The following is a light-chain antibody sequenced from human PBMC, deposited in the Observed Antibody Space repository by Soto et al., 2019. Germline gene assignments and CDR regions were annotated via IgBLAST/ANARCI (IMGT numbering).Light chain of an antibody. Sequence: DIVVTQSPGALSLSPGERATLSCRASQSVSNYLAWYQQKPGQAPRLLIYDAVKRATGIPARFSGSGSGTDFTLTISSLEPEDFGVYYCQQYNNWPPLTFGGGTKVEIK. CDR2: DAV. CDR1: QSVSNY. V-gene: IGKV3-11*01. CDR3: QQYNNWPPLT. J-gene: IGKJ4*01.